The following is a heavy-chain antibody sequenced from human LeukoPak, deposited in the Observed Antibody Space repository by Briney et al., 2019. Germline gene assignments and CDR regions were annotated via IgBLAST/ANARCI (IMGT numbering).Heavy chain of an antibody. CDR1: GFIFKNYG. J-gene: IGHJ4*02. D-gene: IGHD3-3*01. Sequence: GGSLRLSCAASGFIFKNYGMSWVRHAPGKGLKWVSAINWNGDTTIYVDSVKGRFTISRDNARNSLYLQMNSLRADDTALYYCAREGFWNSYPYPFDYWGQGALVTVSS. CDR2: INWNGDTT. CDR3: AREGFWNSYPYPFDY. V-gene: IGHV3-20*04.